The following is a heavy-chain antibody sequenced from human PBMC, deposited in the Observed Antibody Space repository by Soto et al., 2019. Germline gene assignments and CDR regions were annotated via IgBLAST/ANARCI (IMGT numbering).Heavy chain of an antibody. V-gene: IGHV4-38-2*01. D-gene: IGHD3-10*01. CDR1: GYSISSGYY. J-gene: IGHJ6*02. CDR3: ASRNWLLWSGEFHYGMDV. CDR2: IYHSGST. Sequence: PSETLSLTCAVSGYSISSGYYWGWIRQPPGKGLEWIGSIYHSGSTYYNPSLKSRVTISVDTSKNQFSLKLSSVTAADTAVYYCASRNWLLWSGEFHYGMDVWGQGTTVTVSS.